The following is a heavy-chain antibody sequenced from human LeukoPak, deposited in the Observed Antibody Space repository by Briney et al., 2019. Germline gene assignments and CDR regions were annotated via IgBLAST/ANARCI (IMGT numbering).Heavy chain of an antibody. CDR3: AKDRRGTVVRGPIMQTRDYYFEY. Sequence: GGSLRLSCAASGFIFSSYGMHWVRQAPGKGLEWVAFIRFDGSNKYYADSVRGRFTISRDNSKNTLYLQMNSLRAEDTAVYYCAKDRRGTVVRGPIMQTRDYYFEYWGQGTLVTVSS. CDR2: IRFDGSNK. J-gene: IGHJ4*02. D-gene: IGHD3-10*01. CDR1: GFIFSSYG. V-gene: IGHV3-30*02.